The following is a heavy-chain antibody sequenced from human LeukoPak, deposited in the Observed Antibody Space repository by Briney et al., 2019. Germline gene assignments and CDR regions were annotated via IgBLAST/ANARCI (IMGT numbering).Heavy chain of an antibody. J-gene: IGHJ4*02. CDR2: IYSGGST. D-gene: IGHD3-22*01. CDR3: AKDYPLYYYDSSGPLLDY. CDR1: EFSVGSNY. V-gene: IGHV3-66*01. Sequence: GGSLRLSCAASEFSVGSNYMTWVRQAPGKGLEWVSLIYSGGSTYYADSVKGRFTISRDNSKNTLYLQMNSLRAEDTAVYYCAKDYPLYYYDSSGPLLDYWGQGTLVTVSS.